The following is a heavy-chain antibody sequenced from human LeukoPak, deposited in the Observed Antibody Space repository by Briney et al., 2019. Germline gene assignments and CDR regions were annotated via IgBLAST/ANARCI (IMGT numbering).Heavy chain of an antibody. J-gene: IGHJ4*02. CDR1: GGSISSSSYY. Sequence: SETLSLTCTVSGGSISSSSYYWGWIRQPPGKGLEWIGSIYYSGSIYYNPSLKSRVTISVDTSKNQFSLKLSSVTAADTAVYYCARQPLDYFDYWGQGTLVTVSS. CDR2: IYYSGSI. V-gene: IGHV4-39*01. CDR3: ARQPLDYFDY.